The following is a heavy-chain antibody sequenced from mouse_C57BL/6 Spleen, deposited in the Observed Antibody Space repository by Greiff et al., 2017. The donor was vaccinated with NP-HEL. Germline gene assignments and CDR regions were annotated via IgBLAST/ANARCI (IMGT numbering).Heavy chain of an antibody. CDR3: AREGAQATSWFAY. V-gene: IGHV1-26*01. CDR1: GYTFTDYY. CDR2: INPNNGGT. Sequence: EVQLQQSGPELVKPGASVKISCKASGYTFTDYYMNWVKQSHGKSLEWIGDINPNNGGTSYNQKFKGKATLTVDKSSSTAYMELRSLTSEDSAVYYWAREGAQATSWFAYWGQGTLVTVSA. D-gene: IGHD3-2*02. J-gene: IGHJ3*01.